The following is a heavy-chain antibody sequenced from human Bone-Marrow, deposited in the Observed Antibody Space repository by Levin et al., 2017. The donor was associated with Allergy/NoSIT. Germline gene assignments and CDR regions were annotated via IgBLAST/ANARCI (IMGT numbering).Heavy chain of an antibody. CDR3: ARKLKSGYSSGWSRFPLAY. CDR2: MNPNSGNT. D-gene: IGHD6-19*01. CDR1: GYTFTSYD. J-gene: IGHJ4*02. V-gene: IGHV1-8*01. Sequence: ASVKVSCKASGYTFTSYDINWVRQATGQGLEWMGWMNPNSGNTGYAQKFQGRVTMTRNTSISTAYMELSSLRSEDTAVYYCARKLKSGYSSGWSRFPLAYWGQGTLVTVSS.